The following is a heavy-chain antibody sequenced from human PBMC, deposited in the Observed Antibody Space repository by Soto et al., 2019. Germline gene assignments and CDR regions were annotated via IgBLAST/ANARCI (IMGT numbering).Heavy chain of an antibody. D-gene: IGHD2-2*01. Sequence: ASVKVSCKASGYTFTNYGISWVRQAPGQGLEWMGWISTYNGNTNYAQKLQGRVTMTTDTSTSTAYMELRSLRSDDTAVYYCARDLKPLAYCISTTCYDAFDIWGQGTMVTVSS. V-gene: IGHV1-18*01. CDR1: GYTFTNYG. CDR3: ARDLKPLAYCISTTCYDAFDI. J-gene: IGHJ3*02. CDR2: ISTYNGNT.